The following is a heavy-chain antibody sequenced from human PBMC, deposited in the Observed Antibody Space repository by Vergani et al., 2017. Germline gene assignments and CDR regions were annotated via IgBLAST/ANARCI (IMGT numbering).Heavy chain of an antibody. J-gene: IGHJ3*02. CDR1: GFTVSSNY. D-gene: IGHD3-3*01. CDR2: IYSGGST. Sequence: EVRLLESGGGLVQPGGSLRLSCAASGFTVSSNYMSWVRQAPGKGLEWVSVIYSGGSTYYADSVKGRFTISRDNSKNTLYLQINSMRAEDTAVYYCASSYYDFWSGYAFDMWDGGTMTAASA. CDR3: ASSYYDFWSGYAFDM. V-gene: IGHV3-66*02.